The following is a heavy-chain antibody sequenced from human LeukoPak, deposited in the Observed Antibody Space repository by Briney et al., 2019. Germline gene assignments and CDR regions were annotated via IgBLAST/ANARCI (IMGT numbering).Heavy chain of an antibody. CDR2: IYYSGST. J-gene: IGHJ6*03. V-gene: IGHV4-59*11. Sequence: SETLSLTCTVSGGSISSHYWSWIRQPPGKGLEWIGYIYYSGSTNYNPSLKSRVTISVDTSKNQFSLKLSSVTAADTAVYYYARDSYYMDVWGKGTTVTVSS. CDR1: GGSISSHY. CDR3: ARDSYYMDV.